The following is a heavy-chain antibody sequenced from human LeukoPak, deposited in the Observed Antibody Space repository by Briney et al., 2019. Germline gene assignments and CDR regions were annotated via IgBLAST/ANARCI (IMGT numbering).Heavy chain of an antibody. CDR3: ARAKVIVPEY. Sequence: ASVKVSCKASGYTFTGYYMHWMRQAPGQGPEWMGWINPNSGGTSYGQKFQGRVSMTRDTSISTAYMELSRLRSDDAAVYYCARAKVIVPEYWGQGALVTVSS. CDR2: INPNSGGT. D-gene: IGHD5-18*01. J-gene: IGHJ4*02. CDR1: GYTFTGYY. V-gene: IGHV1-2*02.